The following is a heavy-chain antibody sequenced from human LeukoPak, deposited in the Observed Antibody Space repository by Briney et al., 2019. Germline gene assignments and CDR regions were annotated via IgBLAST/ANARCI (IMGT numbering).Heavy chain of an antibody. D-gene: IGHD1-1*01. J-gene: IGHJ4*02. CDR1: GGSISSSNSY. CDR3: ARRTTYFDY. Sequence: SETLSLTRTVSGGSISSSNSYWGWIRQPPGKGLEWIGSIYYRGSTYFNPSLKSRVTISVDTSKSKFSLKLSSVTATDTAVYYCARRTTYFDYWGQGTLVTVSS. CDR2: IYYRGST. V-gene: IGHV4-39*01.